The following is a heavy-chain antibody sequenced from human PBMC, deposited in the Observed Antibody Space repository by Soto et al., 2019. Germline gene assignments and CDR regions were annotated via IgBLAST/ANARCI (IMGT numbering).Heavy chain of an antibody. CDR3: TSHSPEDMIWN. Sequence: EVQLVESGGGLDQPGGSLKLSCAASGFTFSGSAMHWVRQASGKGLEWVGRIRSKANSYATAYAASVKGRFTISRDDSKNTAYLHMNSLKTEDTAVYYCTSHSPEDMIWNWGQGTLVTVSS. V-gene: IGHV3-73*02. D-gene: IGHD2-15*01. CDR2: IRSKANSYAT. CDR1: GFTFSGSA. J-gene: IGHJ4*02.